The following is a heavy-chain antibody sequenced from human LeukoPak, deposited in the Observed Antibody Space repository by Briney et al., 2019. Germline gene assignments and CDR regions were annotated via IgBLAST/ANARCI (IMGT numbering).Heavy chain of an antibody. V-gene: IGHV1-18*01. CDR3: TKDRLLNCRGDCYIFDY. Sequence: ASVKVSCKASDYTFTSYGISWVRQAPGQGLEWMGWISAYNGNTNYAQKFQGRVTVTTDTSTSTAYMELRSLRSDDTAVYYCTKDRLLNCRGDCYIFDYWGQGTVVTVSS. CDR1: DYTFTSYG. D-gene: IGHD2-21*02. CDR2: ISAYNGNT. J-gene: IGHJ4*02.